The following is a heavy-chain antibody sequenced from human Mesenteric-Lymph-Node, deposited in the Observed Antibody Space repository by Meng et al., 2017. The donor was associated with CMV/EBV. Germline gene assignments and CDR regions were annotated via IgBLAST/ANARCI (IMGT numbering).Heavy chain of an antibody. J-gene: IGHJ4*02. D-gene: IGHD2-2*01. CDR2: ISSNGGST. CDR1: GFTFSSYA. Sequence: GESLKISCAASGFTFSSYAMHWVRQAPGKGLEYVSAISSNGGSTYYADSVKGRFTISRDNSKNTLYLQMGSLRAEDMAVYYCARVLVPAAPFDYWGQGTLVTVSS. V-gene: IGHV3-64*02. CDR3: ARVLVPAAPFDY.